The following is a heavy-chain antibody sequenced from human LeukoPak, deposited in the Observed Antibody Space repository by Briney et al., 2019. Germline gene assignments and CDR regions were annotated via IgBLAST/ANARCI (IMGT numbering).Heavy chain of an antibody. J-gene: IGHJ3*02. CDR3: ARAVIAVAATDAFDI. V-gene: IGHV1-8*03. D-gene: IGHD6-19*01. CDR1: GYTFTSYD. Sequence: GASVKVSCKASGYTFTSYDINWVRQATGQGLEWMGWMNPNSGNTGYAQKFQGRVTITRNTSISTAYMELSSLRSEDTAVYYCARAVIAVAATDAFDIWGQGTMVTVSS. CDR2: MNPNSGNT.